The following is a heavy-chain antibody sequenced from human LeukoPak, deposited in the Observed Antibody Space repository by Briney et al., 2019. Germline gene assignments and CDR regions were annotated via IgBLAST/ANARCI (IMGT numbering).Heavy chain of an antibody. CDR1: GGSISSGSYY. Sequence: PSLTLSLTCTVSGGSISSGSYYWSWIRQSAGKGLEWIGRVYTSGSTNYNPSLKSRVTILIDTSKNHFSLRLSSVTAADTAVYYCARVDYGSGSYYAFDVWGQGTMVTVSS. J-gene: IGHJ3*01. CDR2: VYTSGST. D-gene: IGHD3-10*01. V-gene: IGHV4-61*02. CDR3: ARVDYGSGSYYAFDV.